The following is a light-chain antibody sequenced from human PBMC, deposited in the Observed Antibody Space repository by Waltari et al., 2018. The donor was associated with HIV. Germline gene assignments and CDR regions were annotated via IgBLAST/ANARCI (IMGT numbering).Light chain of an antibody. CDR1: QSITTW. V-gene: IGKV1-5*03. J-gene: IGKJ1*01. CDR3: QQYDSDSPT. CDR2: KAS. Sequence: DIQMTQSPSTLSASAGDRVTITCRANQSITTWLAWYQLKPGKPPKLLLHKASGLISGVPSRFRGTGSGTEFTLTINSLQPDDFATYYCQQYDSDSPTFGQGTKVEVK.